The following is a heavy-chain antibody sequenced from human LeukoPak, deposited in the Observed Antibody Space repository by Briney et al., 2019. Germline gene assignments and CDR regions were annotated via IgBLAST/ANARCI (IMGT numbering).Heavy chain of an antibody. Sequence: PSETLSLTCTVSGYSISSGYYWGWIRQPPGKGLEWVANIKQDGSEKYYVDSVKGRFTISRDNAKNSLYLQMNSLRAEDTAVYYCARNGYDSSGYYNPIYYYYMDVWGKGTTVTVSS. CDR2: IKQDGSEK. CDR3: ARNGYDSSGYYNPIYYYYMDV. CDR1: GYSISSGYY. J-gene: IGHJ6*03. D-gene: IGHD3-22*01. V-gene: IGHV3-7*01.